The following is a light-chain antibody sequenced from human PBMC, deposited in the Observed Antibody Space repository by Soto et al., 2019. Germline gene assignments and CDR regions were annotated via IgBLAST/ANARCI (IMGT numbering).Light chain of an antibody. Sequence: QSALTQPASVSRSPGQSIAISCTGTSSDVGAHNYVSWYQQHPGKAPKLIIYDVSNRPSGVSTRFSAFKSGNTASLTISGLQAEDEADYYCSSYTYTSTLVIFGGGTKLTVL. J-gene: IGLJ2*01. CDR3: SSYTYTSTLVI. V-gene: IGLV2-14*03. CDR2: DVS. CDR1: SSDVGAHNY.